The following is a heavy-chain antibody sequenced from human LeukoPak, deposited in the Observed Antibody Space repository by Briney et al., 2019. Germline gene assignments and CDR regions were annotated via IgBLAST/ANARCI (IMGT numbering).Heavy chain of an antibody. CDR2: ISSSSSYI. CDR3: ARDLNAWNSRPDAFDI. J-gene: IGHJ3*02. Sequence: PGGSLRLSCAASGFTFSSYSMNWVRQAPGKGLEWVSSISSSSSYIYYADSVKGRFTISRDNAKNSLYLQMNSLRAEDTAVYYCARDLNAWNSRPDAFDIWGQGTMVTVSS. V-gene: IGHV3-21*01. CDR1: GFTFSSYS. D-gene: IGHD1-7*01.